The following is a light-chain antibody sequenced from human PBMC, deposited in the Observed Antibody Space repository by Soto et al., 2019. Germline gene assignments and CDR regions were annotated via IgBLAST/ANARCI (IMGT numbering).Light chain of an antibody. Sequence: DIVMTQSPDSLAVSLGERDTISCKSSQSVLYSSNNKNYLAWYQQKPGQPPKLLIYWASTRESGVPDRFSGSGSGTDFTLTISSLQAEDVAVYYCQQYYSTPMYTFGQGTKLEIK. J-gene: IGKJ2*01. V-gene: IGKV4-1*01. CDR3: QQYYSTPMYT. CDR1: QSVLYSSNNKNY. CDR2: WAS.